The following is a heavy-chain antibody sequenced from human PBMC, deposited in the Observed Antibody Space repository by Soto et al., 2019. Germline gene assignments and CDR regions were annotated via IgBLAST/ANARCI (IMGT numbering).Heavy chain of an antibody. V-gene: IGHV3-30*18. D-gene: IGHD5-18*01. CDR1: GFTFSSYG. CDR3: AKDSKDTAMVNYFDY. J-gene: IGHJ4*02. CDR2: ISYDGSNK. Sequence: SLRLSCADSGFTFSSYGIQWVRQAPGKGLEWVAVISYDGSNKYYADSVKGRFTISRDNSKNTLYLQMNSLRAEDTAVYYCAKDSKDTAMVNYFDYWGQGTLVTVSS.